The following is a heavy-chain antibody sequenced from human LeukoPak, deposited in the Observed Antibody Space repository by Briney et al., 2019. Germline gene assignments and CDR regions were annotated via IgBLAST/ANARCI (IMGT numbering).Heavy chain of an antibody. D-gene: IGHD5-12*01. Sequence: PSETLSLTCAVYGGSFSGYYWSWIRQPPGKGLEWIGEINHSGSTNYNPSLKSRVTISVDTSKNQFSLKLSSVTAADTAVYYRARGIAASSYAFDIWGQGTMVTVSS. J-gene: IGHJ3*02. V-gene: IGHV4-34*01. CDR2: INHSGST. CDR1: GGSFSGYY. CDR3: ARGIAASSYAFDI.